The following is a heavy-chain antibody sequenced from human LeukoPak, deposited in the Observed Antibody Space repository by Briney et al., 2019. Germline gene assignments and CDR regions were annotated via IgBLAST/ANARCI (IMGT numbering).Heavy chain of an antibody. Sequence: SETLSLTCTVSGDSINTRPYWWTWVRQPPGKGLEWIGEISHSGSTKYNPSLRSRVTISADESTNQVSLTFSSVTAADTAVYFCARAPPWALDYWGPGNLATVSS. CDR3: ARAPPWALDY. D-gene: IGHD7-27*01. V-gene: IGHV4-4*02. J-gene: IGHJ4*02. CDR2: ISHSGST. CDR1: GDSINTRPYW.